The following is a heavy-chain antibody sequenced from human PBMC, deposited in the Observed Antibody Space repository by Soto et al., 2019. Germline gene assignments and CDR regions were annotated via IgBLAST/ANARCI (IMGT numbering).Heavy chain of an antibody. CDR1: GFTFITYN. D-gene: IGHD4-17*01. CDR2: ISSSSSYI. Sequence: EVQLVESGGGLVKPGGSLRLSCAASGFTFITYNMNWVRQAPGKGLEWVSSISSSSSYIYYADSVKGRFTISRDNAKNSLYLQMNSLRAEDTAVYYWARLTTVTSSPLVDYWGQGTLVTVSS. CDR3: ARLTTVTSSPLVDY. J-gene: IGHJ4*02. V-gene: IGHV3-21*01.